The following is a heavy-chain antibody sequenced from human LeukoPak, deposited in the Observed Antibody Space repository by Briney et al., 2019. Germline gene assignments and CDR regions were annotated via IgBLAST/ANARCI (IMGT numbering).Heavy chain of an antibody. J-gene: IGHJ4*02. D-gene: IGHD6-13*01. CDR1: GGSIGTYY. CDR3: ARGGPAAGRFDY. CDR2: IYYNGYT. V-gene: IGHV4-59*01. Sequence: PSETLSLTCTVSGGSIGTYYWSWIRQPPGKGLEWIGYIYYNGYTDYNPSLKSRVTISIHTSKNQFSLNLSSVTAADTAVYYCARGGPAAGRFDYWGQGTLVTVSS.